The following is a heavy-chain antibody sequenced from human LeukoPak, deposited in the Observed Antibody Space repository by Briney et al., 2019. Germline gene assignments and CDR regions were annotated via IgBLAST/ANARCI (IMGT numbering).Heavy chain of an antibody. CDR1: GDSISSYY. Sequence: SETLSLTCTVSGDSISSYYWSWIRQPPGKGLVGIGYIYYSGSTNYNPSLTSRVTKSLDTSKNEFSLKLSSVTAADTAVYYCARGRYYFDYWGQGALVTVSS. J-gene: IGHJ4*02. CDR2: IYYSGST. V-gene: IGHV4-59*01. CDR3: ARGRYYFDY.